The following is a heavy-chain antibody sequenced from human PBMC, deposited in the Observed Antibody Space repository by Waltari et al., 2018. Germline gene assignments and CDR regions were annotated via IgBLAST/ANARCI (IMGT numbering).Heavy chain of an antibody. CDR1: GFHLSTSGVG. CDR3: ALFYDSSGYPGWNACDI. J-gene: IGHJ3*02. D-gene: IGHD3-22*01. Sequence: QITLKESGPTLVKPTQTLTLTCTFSGFHLSTSGVGVGWIRQPPGQALEWLALIYWNDDKRYSPSLKNRLTTTKDTSKNPVVLTKTNMDPVDTATYYCALFYDSSGYPGWNACDIWGQGTMVTVSS. V-gene: IGHV2-5*01. CDR2: IYWNDDK.